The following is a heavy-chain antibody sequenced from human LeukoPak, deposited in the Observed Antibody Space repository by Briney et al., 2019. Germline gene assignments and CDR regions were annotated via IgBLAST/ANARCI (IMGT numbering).Heavy chain of an antibody. CDR3: ARGPLLGYDTNDSGFDI. Sequence: ASVKVSCKASGYSFTTYYVHCVRQAPGQGLEWVGGINPNDGGTISAQKLQDRVTLTRDTSTSTVYVELNRLKSDDTAVYYGARGPLLGYDTNDSGFDIWGQGTLVTVSS. V-gene: IGHV1-46*04. D-gene: IGHD3-16*01. J-gene: IGHJ3*02. CDR2: INPNDGGT. CDR1: GYSFTTYY.